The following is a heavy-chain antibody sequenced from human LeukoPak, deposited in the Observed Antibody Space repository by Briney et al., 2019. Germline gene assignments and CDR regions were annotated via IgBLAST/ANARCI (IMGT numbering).Heavy chain of an antibody. CDR1: GFTVRDYG. V-gene: IGHV3-30*02. D-gene: IGHD2-2*01. J-gene: IGHJ6*02. Sequence: GGSLRLSCAASGFTVRDYGMHWVRQAQGKGLEWVAFIRYDGSNKYYADSVKGRFTISRDNSKNTLYLQMNSLRAEDTAVYYCAKDWRLSPGYCSSTSCYWDYYYGMDVWGQGTTVTVSS. CDR3: AKDWRLSPGYCSSTSCYWDYYYGMDV. CDR2: IRYDGSNK.